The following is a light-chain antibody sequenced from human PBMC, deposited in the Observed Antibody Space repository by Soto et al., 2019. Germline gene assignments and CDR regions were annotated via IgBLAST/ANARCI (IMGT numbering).Light chain of an antibody. CDR1: QSVSSH. J-gene: IGKJ5*01. CDR2: YAS. V-gene: IGKV3-11*01. CDR3: QQRSDRLPIT. Sequence: EIVLTQSPATLSLSPGERGTLSCRASQSVSSHLAWYQQKPGQAPRLLIYYASKRPTVIPARFGGSGSGTDFTTPISSLEPEDSAVYYCQQRSDRLPITLGQGTRVE.